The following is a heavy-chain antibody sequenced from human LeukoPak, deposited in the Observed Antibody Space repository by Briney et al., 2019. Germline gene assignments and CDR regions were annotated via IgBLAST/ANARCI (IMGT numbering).Heavy chain of an antibody. J-gene: IGHJ4*02. CDR3: ARSHFVGALPFYF. D-gene: IGHD3-3*01. V-gene: IGHV1-3*01. CDR2: INPGNGNT. Sequence: GLINPGNGNTKYSQNFQGKVPISRDTSASTAYMELSSLRSEDTAVYYCARSHFVGALPFYFWGPGTLVTVSS.